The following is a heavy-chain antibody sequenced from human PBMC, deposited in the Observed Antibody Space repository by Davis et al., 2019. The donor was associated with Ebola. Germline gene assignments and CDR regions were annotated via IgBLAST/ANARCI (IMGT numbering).Heavy chain of an antibody. D-gene: IGHD2-21*01. V-gene: IGHV3-23*01. Sequence: ETLSLTCTVSADSINGYQWSWIRQSPGKGLEWVSGISGNGRATYYADSVKGRFTISRDKSNNTLDLQMNILTPEDTAVYYCAKAYCAADCSYILHFYQYTDVWGKGTTVTVS. J-gene: IGHJ6*03. CDR3: AKAYCAADCSYILHFYQYTDV. CDR1: ADSINGYQ. CDR2: ISGNGRAT.